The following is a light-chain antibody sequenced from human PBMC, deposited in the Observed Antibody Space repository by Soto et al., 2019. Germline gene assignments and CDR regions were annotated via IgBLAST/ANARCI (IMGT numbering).Light chain of an antibody. Sequence: QSVLTQPASVSASPGQSITISCTGTTSDFGGYNYVSWYQQHPGKAPKLMIYDVSNRPSGVSNRFSGSKSGNTASLTISGLQAEDEADYYCSSYTSSSTSYVFGTGTKVTVL. CDR3: SSYTSSSTSYV. CDR1: TSDFGGYNY. CDR2: DVS. J-gene: IGLJ1*01. V-gene: IGLV2-14*01.